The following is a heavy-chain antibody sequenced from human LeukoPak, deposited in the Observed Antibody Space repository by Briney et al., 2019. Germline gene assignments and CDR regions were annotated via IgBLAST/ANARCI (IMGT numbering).Heavy chain of an antibody. CDR2: ISSGGGSR. CDR3: ARDSGTQGPYYYGLDV. V-gene: IGHV3-74*01. J-gene: IGHJ6*02. Sequence: GGSLRLSCAASGSTLSSSWMHWVRQVPGRGLVWVSRISSGGGSRDYADSVKGRCTISRDNAKTTLYLQMNSLRPEDTAVYYCARDSGTQGPYYYGLDVWGQGTTVTVSS. D-gene: IGHD1-7*01. CDR1: GSTLSSSW.